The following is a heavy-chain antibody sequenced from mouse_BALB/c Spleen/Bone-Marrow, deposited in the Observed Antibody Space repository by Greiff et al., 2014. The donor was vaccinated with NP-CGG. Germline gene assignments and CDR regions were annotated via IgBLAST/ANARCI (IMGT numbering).Heavy chain of an antibody. CDR1: GYTFTSYT. D-gene: IGHD2-4*01. CDR2: INPSSGYT. Sequence: VHLVESGAELARPGASVKMSCKASGYTFTSYTMHWVKQRPGQGLEWIGYINPSSGYTNYNQKFKDKATLTADKSSSTACMQLSSLTSEDSAVYYCARFFYDYDGPWFAYWGQGTLVTVSA. J-gene: IGHJ3*01. CDR3: ARFFYDYDGPWFAY. V-gene: IGHV1-4*01.